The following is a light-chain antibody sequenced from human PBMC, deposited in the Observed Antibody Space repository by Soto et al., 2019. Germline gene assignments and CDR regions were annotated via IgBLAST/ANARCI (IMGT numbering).Light chain of an antibody. CDR1: QSVSSY. CDR2: DAS. V-gene: IGKV3-11*01. CDR3: QHRSNWPPST. J-gene: IGKJ2*01. Sequence: EIVLTQSPATLSLSPGERATLSCRASQSVSSYLAWYQQKPGQAPRLLIYDASNRATGIPARFSGSGSGTNFPPTIRRLKPEVFAVYNCQHRSNWPPSTFARGPKLDIK.